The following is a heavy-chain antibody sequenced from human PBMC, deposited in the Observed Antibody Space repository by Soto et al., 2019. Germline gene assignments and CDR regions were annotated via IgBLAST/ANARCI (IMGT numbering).Heavy chain of an antibody. D-gene: IGHD3-10*01. CDR1: GFTFSSYS. V-gene: IGHV3-21*01. Sequence: PGESLKISCAASGFTFSSYSMNWVRQAPGKGLEWVSSISSSSSYIYYADSVKGRFTISRDNAKNSLYLQMNSLRAEDTAVYYCARPLGSEGEFDYWGQGTLVTVSS. CDR2: ISSSSSYI. J-gene: IGHJ4*02. CDR3: ARPLGSEGEFDY.